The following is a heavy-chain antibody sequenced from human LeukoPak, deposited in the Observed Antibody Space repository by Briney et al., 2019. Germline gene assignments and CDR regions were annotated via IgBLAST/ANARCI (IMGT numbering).Heavy chain of an antibody. Sequence: GGSLRLSCVASGFTFSSYEMNWVRQAPGKGLEWVSYISSSGTTIYYADSVKGRFTISRDNAKNSLYLQMNSLRAEDTAVYFCARDDYGGNSVPFDYWGQGTLVTVSS. D-gene: IGHD4-23*01. V-gene: IGHV3-48*03. CDR2: ISSSGTTI. J-gene: IGHJ4*02. CDR3: ARDDYGGNSVPFDY. CDR1: GFTFSSYE.